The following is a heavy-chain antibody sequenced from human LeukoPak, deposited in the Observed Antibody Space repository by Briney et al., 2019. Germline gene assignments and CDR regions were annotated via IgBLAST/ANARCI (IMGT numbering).Heavy chain of an antibody. CDR1: GFTFSSYT. CDR2: ISSSSSYI. V-gene: IGHV3-21*01. D-gene: IGHD3-10*02. Sequence: RSGGSLRLSCAASGFTFSSYTMNWVRQAPGKGLEWVSSISSSSSYIYYADSVKGRFTISRDNAKNSLYLQMNSLRAEDTAVYCCAELGITMIGGVWGKGTTVTISS. CDR3: AELGITMIGGV. J-gene: IGHJ6*04.